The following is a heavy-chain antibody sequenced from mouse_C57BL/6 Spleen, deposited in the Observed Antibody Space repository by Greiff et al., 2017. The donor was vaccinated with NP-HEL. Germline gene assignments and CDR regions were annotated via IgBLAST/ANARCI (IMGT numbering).Heavy chain of an antibody. CDR3: TRRYVYEYFDV. CDR2: IRNKANNHAT. D-gene: IGHD2-2*01. Sequence: EVQRVESGGGLVQPGGSMKLSCAASGFTFSDAWMDWVRQSPEKGLEWVAEIRNKANNHATYYAESVKGRFTISRDDSKSSVYLQMNSLRAEDTGIYYCTRRYVYEYFDVWGTGTTVTVSS. CDR1: GFTFSDAW. V-gene: IGHV6-6*01. J-gene: IGHJ1*03.